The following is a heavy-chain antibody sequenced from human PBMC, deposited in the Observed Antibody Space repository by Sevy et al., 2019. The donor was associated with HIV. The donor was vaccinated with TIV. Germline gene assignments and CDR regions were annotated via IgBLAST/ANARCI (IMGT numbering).Heavy chain of an antibody. CDR3: ARVMRRILWWSLDS. J-gene: IGHJ4*02. CDR2: IGNKANSYTT. V-gene: IGHV3-72*01. D-gene: IGHD2-21*01. Sequence: GGSLRLSCAASGFTFSDYYMHWVSQAPGKGLEWVGRIGNKANSYTTESAASVKGRFTISRDDSKNSLYLQMHSLKTDDTAVYYCARVMRRILWWSLDSWGQGTLVTVSS. CDR1: GFTFSDYY.